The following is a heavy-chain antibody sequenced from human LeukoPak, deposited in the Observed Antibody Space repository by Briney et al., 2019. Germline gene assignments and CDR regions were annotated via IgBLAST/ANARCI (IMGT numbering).Heavy chain of an antibody. CDR2: ISSSGSTI. D-gene: IGHD2-2*01. J-gene: IGHJ6*02. CDR1: GFTFSSYE. CDR3: ARVFVVAFTGDGMDV. Sequence: GGSLRLSCAASGFTFSSYEMNWVRQAPGKGLEWFSYISSSGSTIYYADSVKGRFTISRDNAKNSLYLQMNSLRAEDTAVYYCARVFVVAFTGDGMDVWGQGTTVTVSS. V-gene: IGHV3-48*03.